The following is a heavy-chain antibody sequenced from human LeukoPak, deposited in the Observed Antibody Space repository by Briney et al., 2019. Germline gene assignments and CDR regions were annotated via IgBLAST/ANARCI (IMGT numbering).Heavy chain of an antibody. J-gene: IGHJ5*02. CDR1: GLTFSNYW. CDR2: INTDGRST. Sequence: TGGSLRLSCAASGLTFSNYWMHWVRQAPGKGLVWVSGINTDGRSTVYADSVKGRFTISRDNAKNTLYLQMNSPRIEDTAVYYCVVDFQYNCPWGQGTLVTVSS. CDR3: VVDFQYNCP. D-gene: IGHD5-24*01. V-gene: IGHV3-74*01.